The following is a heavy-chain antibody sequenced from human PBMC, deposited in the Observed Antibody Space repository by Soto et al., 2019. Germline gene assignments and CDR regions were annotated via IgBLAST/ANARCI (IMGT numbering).Heavy chain of an antibody. CDR2: INHSGST. J-gene: IGHJ6*03. CDR3: ARGPRRYYYYYYMDV. CDR1: GGSFSGYY. V-gene: IGHV4-34*01. Sequence: SETLSLTCAVYGGSFSGYYWSWIRQPPGKGLEWIGEINHSGSTNYNPSLKSRVTISVDTSKNQFSLKLSSVTAADTAVYYCARGPRRYYYYYYMDVWGKGTTVTVSS.